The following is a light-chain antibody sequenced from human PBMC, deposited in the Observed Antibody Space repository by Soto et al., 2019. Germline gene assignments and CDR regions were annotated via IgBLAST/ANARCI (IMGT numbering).Light chain of an antibody. Sequence: QPVLTQSPSASASLGASVKLTCTLSSGHSSNAIAWHQQRPQKGPRYLMKLKSDGSHTKGDGIPDRFSGSSSGTERHLTISSLQFEDEADYYCQTWGTGIQGVFGGGTKVTVL. CDR2: LKSDGSH. J-gene: IGLJ3*02. V-gene: IGLV4-69*01. CDR3: QTWGTGIQGV. CDR1: SGHSSNA.